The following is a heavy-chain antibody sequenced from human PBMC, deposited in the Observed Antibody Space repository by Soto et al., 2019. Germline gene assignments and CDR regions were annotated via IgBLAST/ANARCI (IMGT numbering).Heavy chain of an antibody. CDR1: GGSLSDYF. J-gene: IGHJ6*03. Sequence: QVQLQQWGAGLLKPSETLSLTCVVSGGSLSDYFWSWMRQPPGMALEWIGEINHLGSINYNPSLKSRVTMSVDTSKNQFSLTLNSVTAADTATYYCARGGISHWAYFYYMDVWDRGTTGTVSS. V-gene: IGHV4-34*01. D-gene: IGHD2-21*01. CDR2: INHLGSI. CDR3: ARGGISHWAYFYYMDV.